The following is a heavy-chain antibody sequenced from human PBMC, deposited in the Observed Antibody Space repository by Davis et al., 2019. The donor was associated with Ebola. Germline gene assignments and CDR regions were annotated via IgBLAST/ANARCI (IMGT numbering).Heavy chain of an antibody. CDR1: GFTFSTYT. V-gene: IGHV3-49*02. CDR2: VRSKAYGGKP. CDR3: SRDLKQPPPSYYYGMDV. J-gene: IGHJ6*02. Sequence: GESLKISCAASGFTFSTYTMTWVRQAPGKGLEWVGFVRSKAYGGKPAYAASVKGSFTISSDDSKAIAYLQMDSLKTEDTAVYYCSRDLKQPPPSYYYGMDVWGQGTTVTVSS.